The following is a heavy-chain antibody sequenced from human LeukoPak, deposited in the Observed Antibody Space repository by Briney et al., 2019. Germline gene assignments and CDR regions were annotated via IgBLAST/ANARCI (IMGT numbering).Heavy chain of an antibody. D-gene: IGHD3-10*01. CDR2: INPSGGST. CDR3: AREITMVRGSSPSLVERLIYYYGMDV. Sequence: GASVKVSCKASGYTFTSYYMHWVRQAPGQGLEWMGIINPSGGSTSYAQKFQGRVTMTRDTSTSTVYMELSSLRSEDTAVYYCAREITMVRGSSPSLVERLIYYYGMDVWGQGTTVTVSS. CDR1: GYTFTSYY. J-gene: IGHJ6*02. V-gene: IGHV1-46*01.